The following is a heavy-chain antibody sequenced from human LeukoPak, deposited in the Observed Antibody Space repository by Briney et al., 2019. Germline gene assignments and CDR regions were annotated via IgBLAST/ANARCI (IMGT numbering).Heavy chain of an antibody. D-gene: IGHD2-21*02. J-gene: IGHJ6*02. CDR3: ARGDNPPAYCGGDCYSVNYYYYGMDV. CDR2: IKQDGSEK. CDR1: GVTFSSYW. V-gene: IGHV3-7*01. Sequence: GGSLRLSCAASGVTFSSYWISWVRQAPGKGPEWVANIKQDGSEKYYVDSVKGRFTISRDNAKNSLYLQMNSLRAEDTAVYYCARGDNPPAYCGGDCYSVNYYYYGMDVWGQGTTVTVSS.